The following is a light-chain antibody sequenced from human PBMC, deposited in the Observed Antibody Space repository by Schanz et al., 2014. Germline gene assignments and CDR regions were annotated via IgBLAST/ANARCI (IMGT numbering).Light chain of an antibody. Sequence: QSVLTQPPSVSEAPRQRVTISCSGSSSNIGNNAVNWYQQLPGKAPKLLIYYDDLLPSGVSDRFSGSKSGTSASLAITGLQPEDEAHYYCQSYDISLRGSVFGGGTKLTVL. CDR3: QSYDISLRGSV. CDR2: YDD. J-gene: IGLJ3*02. CDR1: SSNIGNNA. V-gene: IGLV1-36*01.